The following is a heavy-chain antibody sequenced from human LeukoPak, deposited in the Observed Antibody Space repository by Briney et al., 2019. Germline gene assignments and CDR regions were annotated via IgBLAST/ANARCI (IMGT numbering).Heavy chain of an antibody. CDR1: GFTSSSYA. CDR3: VGKVTGSGSYYPPDFDY. V-gene: IGHV3-23*01. D-gene: IGHD3-10*01. J-gene: IGHJ4*02. Sequence: GGSLRLSCAASGFTSSSYAMSWVRQAPGKGLEWVSAISGSGGSTYYADSVKGRFTISRDNSKNTLYLQMNSLRVEDTAVYYCVGKVTGSGSYYPPDFDYWGQGTLVTVSS. CDR2: ISGSGGST.